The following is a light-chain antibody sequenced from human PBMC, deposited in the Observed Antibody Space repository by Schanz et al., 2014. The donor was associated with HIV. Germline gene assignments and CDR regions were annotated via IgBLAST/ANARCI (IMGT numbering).Light chain of an antibody. Sequence: QSALTQPASVSGSPGQSITISCTGTSSDVGGYHYLSWHQQHPGKAPKLMIYDVSNRPSGVSNRFSGSKSGYTASLTISGLQADDEADYYCSSFAGSNSPWVFGGGTKLTVL. CDR3: SSFAGSNSPWV. CDR1: SSDVGGYHY. V-gene: IGLV2-14*01. CDR2: DVS. J-gene: IGLJ3*02.